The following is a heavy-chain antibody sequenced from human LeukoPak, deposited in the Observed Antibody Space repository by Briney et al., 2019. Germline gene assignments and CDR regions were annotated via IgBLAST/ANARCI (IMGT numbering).Heavy chain of an antibody. CDR1: GYTFTSYG. V-gene: IGHV1-18*01. J-gene: IGHJ6*02. D-gene: IGHD7-27*01. CDR3: ARLHLGIGHFYGMDV. Sequence: GASVKVSCKASGYTFTSYGISWVRQAPGQGLEWMGWISAYNGNTNYAQKFQGRVTITRDTSASTAYMELSSLRSEDTAVYYCARLHLGIGHFYGMDVWGQGTTVTVSS. CDR2: ISAYNGNT.